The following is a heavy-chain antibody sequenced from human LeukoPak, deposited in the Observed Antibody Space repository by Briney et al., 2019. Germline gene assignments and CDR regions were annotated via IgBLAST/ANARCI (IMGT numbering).Heavy chain of an antibody. CDR3: ARDASTRCYLCEVDY. V-gene: IGHV3-21*01. D-gene: IGHD2-2*01. CDR1: GFTFSDYS. CDR2: ISASSNYI. Sequence: PGGSLRLSCAASGFTFSDYSMNWVRQAPGKGLEWVSCISASSNYIYYADSVKGRFTISRDNAKNSLYLQMSSLRAEDTAVYYCARDASTRCYLCEVDYWGQGTLVTVSS. J-gene: IGHJ4*02.